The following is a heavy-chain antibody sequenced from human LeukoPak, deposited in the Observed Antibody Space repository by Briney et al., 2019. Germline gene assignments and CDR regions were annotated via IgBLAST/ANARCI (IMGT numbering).Heavy chain of an antibody. D-gene: IGHD1-26*01. Sequence: GGSLRLSCAASGFTFSSYATHWVRQAPGKGLEWVAVISYDGSNKYYADSVKGRFTISRDNSKNTLYLQMNSLRAEDTAVYYCASPRGSYADYWGQGTLVTVSS. V-gene: IGHV3-30*04. CDR1: GFTFSSYA. J-gene: IGHJ4*02. CDR3: ASPRGSYADY. CDR2: ISYDGSNK.